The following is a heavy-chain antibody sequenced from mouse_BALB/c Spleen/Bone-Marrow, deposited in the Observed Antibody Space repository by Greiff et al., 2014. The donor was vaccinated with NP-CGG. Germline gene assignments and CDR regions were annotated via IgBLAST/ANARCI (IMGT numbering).Heavy chain of an antibody. CDR3: ARNFYGSSYFDY. Sequence: QVQLKESGPELVRPGVSVKISCKGSGYTFTDYAVHWVKQSHAKSLEWIGLIRHYSDYTHYNQKFKDKATMTVDKSSSTAYMELARLTSGDSAIYFCARNFYGSSYFDYWGQGTTLTVSS. CDR2: IRHYSDYT. D-gene: IGHD1-1*01. CDR1: GYTFTDYA. V-gene: IGHV1-67*01. J-gene: IGHJ2*01.